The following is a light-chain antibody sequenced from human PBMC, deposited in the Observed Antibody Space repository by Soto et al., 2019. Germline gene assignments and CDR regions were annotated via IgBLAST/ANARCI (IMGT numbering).Light chain of an antibody. CDR2: GAS. J-gene: IGKJ1*01. CDR3: QQYTNRPPWT. V-gene: IGKV3-15*01. CDR1: QSVSTN. Sequence: EIVMTQSPATLSGSPGERATLSCRASQSVSTNLARYQQKPGQAPRLLIYGASTRATGIPARFSGSGSGTEFTLTISRLQSDDFAVYYCQQYTNRPPWTFGQGTKV.